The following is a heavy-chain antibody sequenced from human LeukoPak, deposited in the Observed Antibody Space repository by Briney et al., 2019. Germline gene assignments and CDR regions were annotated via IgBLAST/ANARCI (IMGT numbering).Heavy chain of an antibody. CDR3: ARAGSGYSYVYYFTD. D-gene: IGHD5-18*01. V-gene: IGHV4-34*01. CDR1: GGSFSGYY. CDR2: ISHSGST. J-gene: IGHJ4*02. Sequence: SSETLSLTCAVYGGSFSGYYWSWIRQPPGKGLEWIGEISHSGSTNYNPSLKSRISLSVDTSKNQFSLNLSSVTAADTAVYYCARAGSGYSYVYYFTDRGQGALVTVSS.